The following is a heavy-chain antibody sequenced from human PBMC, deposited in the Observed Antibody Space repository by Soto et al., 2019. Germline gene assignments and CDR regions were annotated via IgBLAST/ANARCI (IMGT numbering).Heavy chain of an antibody. J-gene: IGHJ3*02. D-gene: IGHD3-10*01. CDR3: AKVYYSETFPGAFDI. Sequence: GGSLRLSCAVSGFTFSNYAMHWVRQAPGKGLEWVSGISGGGGSTFYADSVKGRFTISRDNSMNTLYLHVSSLGAEDTAVHYCAKVYYSETFPGAFDIWGQGTMVTVSS. CDR2: ISGGGGST. CDR1: GFTFSNYA. V-gene: IGHV3-23*01.